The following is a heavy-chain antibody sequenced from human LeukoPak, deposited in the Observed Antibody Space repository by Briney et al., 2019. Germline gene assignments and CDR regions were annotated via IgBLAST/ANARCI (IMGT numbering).Heavy chain of an antibody. CDR1: GGSISSYY. CDR2: IYYSGST. D-gene: IGHD6-19*01. J-gene: IGHJ3*02. Sequence: SETLSLTCTVSGGSISSYYWSWIRQPPGKGLEWIGYIYYSGSTNYNPSLKSRVTISVDTSKNQFSLKLSSVTAADTAVYYCAREAVAGMDAFDIWGQGTMVTVSS. CDR3: AREAVAGMDAFDI. V-gene: IGHV4-59*01.